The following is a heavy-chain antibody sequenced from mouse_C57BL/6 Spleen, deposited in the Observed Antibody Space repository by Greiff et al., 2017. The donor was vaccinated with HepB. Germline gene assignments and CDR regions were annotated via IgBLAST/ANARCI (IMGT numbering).Heavy chain of an antibody. CDR1: GYSFTGYY. V-gene: IGHV1-42*01. CDR3: ARVQIRGYAMDY. CDR2: INPSTGGT. J-gene: IGHJ4*01. Sequence: DVQLQESGPELVKPGASVKISCKASGYSFTGYYMNWVKQSPEKSLEWIGEINPSTGGTTYNQKFKAKATLTVDKSSSTAYMQLKSLTSEDSAVYYCARVQIRGYAMDYWGQGTSVTVSS.